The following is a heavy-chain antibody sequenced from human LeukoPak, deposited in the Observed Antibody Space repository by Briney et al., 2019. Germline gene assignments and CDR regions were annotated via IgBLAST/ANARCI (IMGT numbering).Heavy chain of an antibody. CDR3: ARDLGAAYHYYYGLDV. V-gene: IGHV3-21*01. Sequence: GGSLRLSCAAAGFSFSNYAMNWVRQAPGKGLEWVSSISGSSRYIFYADSVKGRFTISRDNSKNTLYLQMNSLRVDDTAVYYCARDLGAAYHYYYGLDVWGQGTTVTVSS. D-gene: IGHD6-25*01. J-gene: IGHJ6*02. CDR1: GFSFSNYA. CDR2: ISGSSRYI.